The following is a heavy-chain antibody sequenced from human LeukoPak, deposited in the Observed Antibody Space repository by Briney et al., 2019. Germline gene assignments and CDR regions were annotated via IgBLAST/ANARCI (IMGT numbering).Heavy chain of an antibody. CDR3: ARYYSGYDAFDI. CDR2: ISSSSTYI. Sequence: GGSLRLSCAASGFTFSIYTINWVRQAPGKGLEWVSSISSSSTYIYYADSVKGRFTISRDNAQNSLYLQMNSLRAEDTAVYYCARYYSGYDAFDIWGQGTMVTVSS. D-gene: IGHD5-12*01. CDR1: GFTFSIYT. J-gene: IGHJ3*02. V-gene: IGHV3-21*01.